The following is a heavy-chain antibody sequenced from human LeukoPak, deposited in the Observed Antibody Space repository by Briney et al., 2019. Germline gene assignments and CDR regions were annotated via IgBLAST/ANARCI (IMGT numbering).Heavy chain of an antibody. CDR1: GFTFSAYW. J-gene: IGHJ5*02. CDR3: AREAQVGGALQS. D-gene: IGHD1-26*01. V-gene: IGHV3-74*03. Sequence: GESLKISCAASGFTFSAYWMHWVRQAPGKGLVWVSRIKTDGSRTMYADFLQGRFTISRDTAKNTLFLQMNSLRAEDTAVYYCAREAQVGGALQSWGQGTLVTVSS. CDR2: IKTDGSRT.